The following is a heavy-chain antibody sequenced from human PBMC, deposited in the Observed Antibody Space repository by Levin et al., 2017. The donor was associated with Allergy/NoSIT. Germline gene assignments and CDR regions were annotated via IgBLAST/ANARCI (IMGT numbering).Heavy chain of an antibody. D-gene: IGHD3-3*01. Sequence: PGGSLRLSCAASGFTFSSYGMHWVRQAPGKGLEWVAVISYDGSNKYYADSVKGRFTISRDNSKNTLYLQMNSLRAEDTAVYYCAKNGLMGLLQWPKFFHYYYGMDVWGQGTTVTVSS. CDR2: ISYDGSNK. CDR3: AKNGLMGLLQWPKFFHYYYGMDV. V-gene: IGHV3-30*18. J-gene: IGHJ6*02. CDR1: GFTFSSYG.